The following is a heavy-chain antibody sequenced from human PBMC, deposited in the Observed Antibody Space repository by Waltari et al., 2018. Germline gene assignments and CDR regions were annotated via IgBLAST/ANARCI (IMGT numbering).Heavy chain of an antibody. D-gene: IGHD3-10*01. V-gene: IGHV4-34*02. CDR2: IVHSGST. J-gene: IGHJ6*02. CDR3: ARGRRESVWVGELLYYHYYGMDV. Sequence: QVQLQQRGTGLLKTSRTLSLTCDVSGGSFSDYCWTWIRQVPGKGLEWIGEIVHSGSTSYTPPLRGRITISLDTSKNQFSLRLNSVTAADTAVYYCARGRRESVWVGELLYYHYYGMDVWGQGTTVSVSS. CDR1: GGSFSDYC.